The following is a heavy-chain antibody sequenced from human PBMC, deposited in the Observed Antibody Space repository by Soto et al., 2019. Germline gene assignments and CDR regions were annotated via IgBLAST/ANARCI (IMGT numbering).Heavy chain of an antibody. V-gene: IGHV4-38-2*02. CDR2: IYHSGST. J-gene: IGHJ4*02. Sequence: SETLSLTCAVSCYSISSGYYWGWIRQPPGKGLEWIGSIYHSGSTYYNPSLKSRVTISVDTSKNQFSLKLSSVTAADTAVYYCARDRSYSSSSHFDYWGQGTLVTVSS. CDR1: CYSISSGYY. D-gene: IGHD6-6*01. CDR3: ARDRSYSSSSHFDY.